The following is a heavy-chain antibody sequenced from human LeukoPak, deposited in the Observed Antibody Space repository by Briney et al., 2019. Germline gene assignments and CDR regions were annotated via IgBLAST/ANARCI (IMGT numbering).Heavy chain of an antibody. V-gene: IGHV3-48*02. CDR3: ARVGSYYDLSY. CDR2: ISSSGSTI. Sequence: GGSLSLSCAASGFSFSSYAMNWVRQTPGKGLEWVSYISSSGSTIYYADSVKGRFTISRDNAKNSLYVQMNSLRDEDSAVYYCARVGSYYDLSYWGQGTLVTVSS. CDR1: GFSFSSYA. D-gene: IGHD1-26*01. J-gene: IGHJ4*02.